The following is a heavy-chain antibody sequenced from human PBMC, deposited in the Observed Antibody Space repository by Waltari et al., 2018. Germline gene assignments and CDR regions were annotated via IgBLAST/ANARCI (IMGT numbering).Heavy chain of an antibody. CDR2: IFHSGST. CDR1: GYSISSGYY. D-gene: IGHD3-22*01. Sequence: QVQLQESGPGLVKPSETLSLTCAVSGYSISSGYYWGWIRQPPGKGREWIGSIFHSGSTHSNPSLKSRVTRSVDTSKNQFSLKLSSVTAADTAVYYCAREPRYYYDSSGYLGYYFDYWGQGTLVTVSS. CDR3: AREPRYYYDSSGYLGYYFDY. J-gene: IGHJ4*02. V-gene: IGHV4-38-2*02.